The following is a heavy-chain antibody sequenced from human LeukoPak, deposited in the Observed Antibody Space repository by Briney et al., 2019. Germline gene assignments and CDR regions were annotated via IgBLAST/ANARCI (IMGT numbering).Heavy chain of an antibody. D-gene: IGHD2-8*01. CDR3: VGRGLYGGTWLFEY. V-gene: IGHV4-4*02. CDR1: GDSITAPKW. Sequence: SGTLSLTCTVSGDSITAPKWWSWVRQAPGEGLEWIGEIYHARTTSFNPSLKSRLTISVDKSANQFFLNLNSVSATDTAVYYCVGRGLYGGTWLFEYWGQGALVTVSS. J-gene: IGHJ4*02. CDR2: IYHARTT.